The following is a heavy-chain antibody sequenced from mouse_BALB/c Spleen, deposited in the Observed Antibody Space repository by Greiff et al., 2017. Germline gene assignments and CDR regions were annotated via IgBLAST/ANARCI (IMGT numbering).Heavy chain of an antibody. J-gene: IGHJ4*01. V-gene: IGHV10S3*01. CDR1: GFTFNTNA. CDR3: VRGGYYYAMDY. D-gene: IGHD3-1*01. CDR2: IRSKSNYYAT. Sequence: EAGGGLVQPKGSLKLSCAASGFTFNTNAMNWVRQAPGKGLEWVARIRSKSNYYATYYADSVKDRFTISRDDSQSMLYLQMNNLKTEDTAMYYCVRGGYYYAMDYWGQGTSVTVSS.